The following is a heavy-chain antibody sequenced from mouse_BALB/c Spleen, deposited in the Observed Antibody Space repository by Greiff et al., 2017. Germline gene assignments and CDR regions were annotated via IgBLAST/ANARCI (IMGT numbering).Heavy chain of an antibody. J-gene: IGHJ3*01. CDR2: INPSSGYT. V-gene: IGHV1-4*02. CDR3: ASQGTLLWYPAY. Sequence: QVQLQQSAAELARPGASVKMSCKASGYTFTSYTMHWVKQRPGQGLEWIGYINPSSGYTEYNQKFKDKTTLTADKSSSTAYMQLSSLTSEDSAVYYCASQGTLLWYPAYWGQGTLVTVSA. CDR1: GYTFTSYT. D-gene: IGHD2-10*01.